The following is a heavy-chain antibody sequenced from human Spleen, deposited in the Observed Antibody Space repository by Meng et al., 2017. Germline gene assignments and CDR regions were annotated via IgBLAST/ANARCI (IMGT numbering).Heavy chain of an antibody. D-gene: IGHD6-19*01. CDR3: ARGPITVAGTLDY. J-gene: IGHJ4*02. CDR1: GFTFNGFS. CDR2: ISYDGSNK. V-gene: IGHV3-30*04. Sequence: GESLKISCAASGFTFNGFSIHWVLQAPGEGLEWVALISYDGSNKYYADSVKGRFTISRDNSKNTLYLQMNSLRTEDTAIYYCARGPITVAGTLDYWGQGTLVTVSS.